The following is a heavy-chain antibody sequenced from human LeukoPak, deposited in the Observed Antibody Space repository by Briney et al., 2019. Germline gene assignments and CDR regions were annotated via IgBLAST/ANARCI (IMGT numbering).Heavy chain of an antibody. J-gene: IGHJ5*02. CDR2: INPNSGGT. D-gene: IGHD2-8*01. CDR1: GYTFTGYY. CDR3: ARGANVLMVYAEGFDP. V-gene: IGHV1-2*02. Sequence: ASVKVSCKASGYTFTGYYMHWVRQAPGQGLEWMGWINPNSGGTNYAQKFQGRVTMTRDTSISTAYMELSRLRSDDTAVYYCARGANVLMVYAEGFDPWGQGTLVTVSS.